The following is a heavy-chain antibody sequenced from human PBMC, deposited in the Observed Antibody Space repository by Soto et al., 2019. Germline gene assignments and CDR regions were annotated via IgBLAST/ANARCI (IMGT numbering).Heavy chain of an antibody. V-gene: IGHV1-18*01. CDR3: ARGPTSSYMLTPGDRFDL. J-gene: IGHJ5*02. D-gene: IGHD3-16*01. CDR1: GYTFTSYG. CDR2: ISAYNGNT. Sequence: ASVKVSCKASGYTFTSYGISWVRQAPGQGLEWMGWISAYNGNTNYAQKLQGRVTMTTDTSTSTAYMELRSLRSDETAVSYRARGPTSSYMLTPGDRFDLSGQGILVTFSS.